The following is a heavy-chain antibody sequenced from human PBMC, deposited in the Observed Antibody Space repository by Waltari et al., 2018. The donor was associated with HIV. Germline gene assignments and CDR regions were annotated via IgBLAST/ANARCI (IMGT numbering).Heavy chain of an antibody. V-gene: IGHV3-30*01. CDR1: GFTFRRYD. D-gene: IGHD3-22*01. CDR3: ARDQTMTRAFDI. J-gene: IGHJ3*02. CDR2: ISYDGSNK. Sequence: QVQLVDSGGGVVQPGRSLRLSCAASGFTFRRYDMHWVRQAPGKGLEGVAVISYDGSNKYYADSVKGRFTISRDNSKNTLYLQMNSLRAEDTAVYYCARDQTMTRAFDIWGQGTMVTVSS.